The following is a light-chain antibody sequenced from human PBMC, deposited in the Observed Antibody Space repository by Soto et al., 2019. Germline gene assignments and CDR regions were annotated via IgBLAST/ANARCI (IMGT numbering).Light chain of an antibody. Sequence: QSALTQPASVSGSPGQSITISCTGTSSDVGGYEFVSWYQQRPGKAPKLIIYDVSNRPSGVSNRFSGSKSGNTASLTISGLQDEDEADYYCTSYTRSDIGVFGGGTQLTVL. CDR1: SSDVGGYEF. CDR2: DVS. CDR3: TSYTRSDIGV. J-gene: IGLJ3*02. V-gene: IGLV2-14*01.